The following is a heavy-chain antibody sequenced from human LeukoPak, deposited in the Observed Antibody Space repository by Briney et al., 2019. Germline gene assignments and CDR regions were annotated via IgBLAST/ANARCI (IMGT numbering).Heavy chain of an antibody. CDR1: GGSISSSSYY. D-gene: IGHD3-10*01. J-gene: IGHJ3*02. CDR3: ARGALWFGELGDAFDI. Sequence: SETLSLTCTVSGGSISSSSYYWGWIRQPPGKGLEWIGSIYYSGSTYYNPSLKSRVTISVDTSKNQFSLKLSSVTAADTAVYYCARGALWFGELGDAFDIWGQGTTVTVSS. V-gene: IGHV4-39*07. CDR2: IYYSGST.